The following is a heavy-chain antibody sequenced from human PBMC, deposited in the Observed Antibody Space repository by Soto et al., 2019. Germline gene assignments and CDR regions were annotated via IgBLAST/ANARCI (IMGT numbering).Heavy chain of an antibody. Sequence: SQTLSLTCAISGDSVSSMSAAWNWIRQSPSRGLEWLGRTYYRSKWSNDYVVSVNSRLTISTDTSKYQFSLQLNYVTPEDTAVYYGVRLVGGTSDYWGQGTLVTVSS. CDR3: VRLVGGTSDY. CDR1: GDSVSSMSAA. D-gene: IGHD1-26*01. J-gene: IGHJ4*02. CDR2: TYYRSKWSN. V-gene: IGHV6-1*01.